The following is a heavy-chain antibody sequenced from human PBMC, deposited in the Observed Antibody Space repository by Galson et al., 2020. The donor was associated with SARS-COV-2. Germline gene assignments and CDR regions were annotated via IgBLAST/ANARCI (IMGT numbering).Heavy chain of an antibody. D-gene: IGHD3-22*01. Sequence: GESLKISCAASGFTFSSYSMNWVRQAPGKGLEWVSSISSSSSYIYYADSVKGRFTISRDNAKNSLYLQMNSLRAEDTAVYYCARVIDYYDSSGAPSLDALDIWGQGTMVTVSS. CDR2: ISSSSSYI. V-gene: IGHV3-21*01. CDR3: ARVIDYYDSSGAPSLDALDI. J-gene: IGHJ3*02. CDR1: GFTFSSYS.